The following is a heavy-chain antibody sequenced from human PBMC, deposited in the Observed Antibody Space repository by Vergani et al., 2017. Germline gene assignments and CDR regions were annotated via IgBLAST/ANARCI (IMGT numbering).Heavy chain of an antibody. D-gene: IGHD4-17*01. J-gene: IGHJ4*02. CDR1: GGSISRYY. Sequence: QVQLQESGPGLVKPSETLSLTCTVSGGSISRYYWSWIRQPPGKGLEWIGYIYYSGSTNYNPSLKSRVTISVDTSKNQFSLKLSSVTAADTAVYYCAREGGLPGDYGFDYWGQGTLVTVSS. CDR3: AREGGLPGDYGFDY. CDR2: IYYSGST. V-gene: IGHV4-59*01.